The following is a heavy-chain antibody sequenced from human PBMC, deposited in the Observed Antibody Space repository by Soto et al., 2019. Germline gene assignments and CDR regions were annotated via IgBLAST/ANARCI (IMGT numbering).Heavy chain of an antibody. V-gene: IGHV3-53*01. J-gene: IGHJ3*02. Sequence: EVQLVESGGGLIQPGGSLRLSCAASGFIVSSNYMSWVRQAPGKGLEWVSIIYSGASTSYADSVKGRFTISRDNSKNTLYLQMNRLRAEDTAVYYCALRSGSGYSFAFDIWGQGTMVTVSS. CDR2: IYSGAST. CDR3: ALRSGSGYSFAFDI. CDR1: GFIVSSNY. D-gene: IGHD3-22*01.